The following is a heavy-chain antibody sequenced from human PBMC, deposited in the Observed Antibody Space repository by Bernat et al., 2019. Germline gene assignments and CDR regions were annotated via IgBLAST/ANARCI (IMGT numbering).Heavy chain of an antibody. V-gene: IGHV3-30*18. CDR3: AKGGTGYSYRSNWFDP. Sequence: QVQLVESGGGVVQPGRSLRLSCAASGFTFSSYGMHWVRQAPGKGLEWVAVISYDGSNKYYADSVKGRFTISRDNSKNTLYLQMNSLRAEDTAVYYCAKGGTGYSYRSNWFDPWGQGTLVTVSS. J-gene: IGHJ5*02. D-gene: IGHD5-18*01. CDR2: ISYDGSNK. CDR1: GFTFSSYG.